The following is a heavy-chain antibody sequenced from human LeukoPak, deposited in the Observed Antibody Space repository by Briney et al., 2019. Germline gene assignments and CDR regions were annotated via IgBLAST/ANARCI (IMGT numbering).Heavy chain of an antibody. J-gene: IGHJ4*02. CDR2: IHYSGRT. V-gene: IGHV4-39*01. Sequence: SETLSLTCTVSGGSISSNNYYWGWIRQPPGKGPEWIGSIHYSGRTYYTPSLKSRVIISVDTSKNQFSVKLTSVTAADTAVYYCARHISVSSWFDYWGQGTLVTVSS. CDR1: GGSISSNNYY. CDR3: ARHISVSSWFDY. D-gene: IGHD6-13*01.